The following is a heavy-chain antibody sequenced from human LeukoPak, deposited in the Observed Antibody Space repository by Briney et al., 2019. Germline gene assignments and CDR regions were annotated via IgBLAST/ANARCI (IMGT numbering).Heavy chain of an antibody. V-gene: IGHV4-34*01. CDR2: INHSGST. CDR1: GGSFSGYY. Sequence: SETLSLTCAVYGGSFSGYYWSWIRQPPGKGLEWIGEINHSGSTNYNPSLKSRVTISVDTSKNQFSLKLSSVTAADTAVYYCARDGYYYDSSGYHDAFDIWGQGTMVTVSS. D-gene: IGHD3-22*01. J-gene: IGHJ3*02. CDR3: ARDGYYYDSSGYHDAFDI.